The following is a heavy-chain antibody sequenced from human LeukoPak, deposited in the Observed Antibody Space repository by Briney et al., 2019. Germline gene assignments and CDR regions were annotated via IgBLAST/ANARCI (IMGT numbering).Heavy chain of an antibody. D-gene: IGHD3-22*01. V-gene: IGHV3-49*04. CDR2: IRSKAYGGTT. Sequence: GRSLRLSCTASGFTFGDYAMSWVRRAPGKGLEWVGFIRSKAYGGTTEYAASVKGRFTISRDNAKNSLYLQMNSLRDEDTAVYYCARAAPYYYDSSGYSAFDSWGQGTMVTVSA. CDR1: GFTFGDYA. CDR3: ARAAPYYYDSSGYSAFDS. J-gene: IGHJ3*02.